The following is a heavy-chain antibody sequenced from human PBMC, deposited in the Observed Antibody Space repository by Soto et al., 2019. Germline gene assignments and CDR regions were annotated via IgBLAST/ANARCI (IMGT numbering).Heavy chain of an antibody. V-gene: IGHV3-74*01. CDR1: GFTFGSHW. Sequence: EVQLVESGGGLVQPGGSLRLSCEASGFTFGSHWMHWFRQAPGKGLVWVSHISSDGSTTTYADSVKGRFTISRDNAKNTLYLQMNSLRAEDTAVYYCARSNNNCLDPWGQGTLVTVSS. CDR3: ARSNNNCLDP. CDR2: ISSDGSTT. J-gene: IGHJ5*02.